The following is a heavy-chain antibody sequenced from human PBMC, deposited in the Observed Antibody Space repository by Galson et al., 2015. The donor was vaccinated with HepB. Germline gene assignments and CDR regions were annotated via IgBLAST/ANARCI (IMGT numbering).Heavy chain of an antibody. Sequence: SLRLSCAGSGFIFRHHAMAWIRQAPGKGLEWVSGINGRGSTRSYSDAVKGRFSISRDNAKNTLYLQMNSLKTEDTAVYYCAKAAVPFSSGWDYYDYWGQGARVTVSS. CDR1: GFIFRHHA. J-gene: IGHJ4*02. CDR2: INGRGSTR. V-gene: IGHV3-23*01. D-gene: IGHD6-19*01. CDR3: AKAAVPFSSGWDYYDY.